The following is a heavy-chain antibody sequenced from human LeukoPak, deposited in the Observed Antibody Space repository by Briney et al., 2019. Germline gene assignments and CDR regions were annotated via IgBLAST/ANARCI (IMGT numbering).Heavy chain of an antibody. D-gene: IGHD6-19*01. CDR1: GGSISSYY. Sequence: SETLSFTCTVSGGSISSYYWSWIRQPPGKGLEWIGYIYYSGSTNYNPSLKSRVTISVDTSKNQFSLKLSSVTAADTAVYYCARESAVAGTFDYWGQGTLVTVSS. CDR3: ARESAVAGTFDY. V-gene: IGHV4-59*01. CDR2: IYYSGST. J-gene: IGHJ4*02.